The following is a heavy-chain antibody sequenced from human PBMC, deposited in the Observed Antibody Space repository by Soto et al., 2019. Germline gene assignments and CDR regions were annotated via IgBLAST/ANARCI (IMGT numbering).Heavy chain of an antibody. D-gene: IGHD2-2*01. CDR2: IIPILGIA. CDR1: GGTFSSYT. V-gene: IGHV1-69*02. J-gene: IGHJ4*02. CDR3: ASDLYCSSTSCYGRLYY. Sequence: QVQLVQSGAEVKKPGSSVKVSCMASGGTFSSYTISWVRQAPGQGLEWMGRIIPILGIANYAQKFQRRVTITADKSTSTAYMGLSSLRSEDTAVYYCASDLYCSSTSCYGRLYYWGQGTLVTVSS.